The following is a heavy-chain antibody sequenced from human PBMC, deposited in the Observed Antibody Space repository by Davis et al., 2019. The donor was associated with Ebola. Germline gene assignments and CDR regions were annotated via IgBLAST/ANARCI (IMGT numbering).Heavy chain of an antibody. Sequence: SETLSLTCTVSGDSISSSSYYWAWIRQPPGKGLEWIGSIYYSGSTYYNPSLKSRVTVSVDTFKNQFSLKLSSVTAADTAVYYCARLSGWLVNYWGQGTLVTVSS. J-gene: IGHJ4*02. CDR1: GDSISSSSYY. CDR3: ARLSGWLVNY. V-gene: IGHV4-39*01. D-gene: IGHD6-19*01. CDR2: IYYSGST.